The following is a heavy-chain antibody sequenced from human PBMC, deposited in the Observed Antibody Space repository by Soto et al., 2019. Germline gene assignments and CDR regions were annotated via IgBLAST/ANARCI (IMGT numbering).Heavy chain of an antibody. CDR3: ARASPHVVVPDATLARSPGMDV. V-gene: IGHV4-59*06. D-gene: IGHD2-2*01. Sequence: PSETLSLTCNVSGASIYTYYWSWIRQHPGKGLEWIGYIYYSGSTYYNPSLKSRVTISVDTSKNQFSLKLSSVTAADTAVYYCARASPHVVVPDATLARSPGMDVWGQGTTVAVSS. CDR1: GASIYTYY. CDR2: IYYSGST. J-gene: IGHJ6*02.